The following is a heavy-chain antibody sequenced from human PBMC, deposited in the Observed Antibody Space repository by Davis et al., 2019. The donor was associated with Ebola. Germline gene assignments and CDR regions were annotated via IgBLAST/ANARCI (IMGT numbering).Heavy chain of an antibody. CDR2: TYYRSKWFV. D-gene: IGHD3-22*01. Sequence: MPSETLSLTCAISGDSVSSNTAAWNWIRQSPSRGLEWLGRTYYRSKWFVDYAVSVKSRMTINSDTSKNQFSLLLSSVTPEDTAVYYCARDPPYDQGYDYWGQGILVTVSS. J-gene: IGHJ4*02. CDR3: ARDPPYDQGYDY. V-gene: IGHV6-1*01. CDR1: GDSVSSNTAA.